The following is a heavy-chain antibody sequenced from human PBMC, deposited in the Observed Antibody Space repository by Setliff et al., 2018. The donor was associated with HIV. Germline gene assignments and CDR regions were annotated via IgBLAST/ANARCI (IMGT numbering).Heavy chain of an antibody. D-gene: IGHD2-15*01. CDR3: ARVRAAALLNAFDI. CDR2: ISAYNGNT. J-gene: IGHJ3*02. V-gene: IGHV1-18*01. Sequence: GASVKVSCKASGYTFTSHGISWVRQAPGQGLEWMGWISAYNGNTDYAQKFQGRVTMTTDTTSSTAYMELRSLRSDDTAMYYCARVRAAALLNAFDIWGQGTMGTVS. CDR1: GYTFTSHG.